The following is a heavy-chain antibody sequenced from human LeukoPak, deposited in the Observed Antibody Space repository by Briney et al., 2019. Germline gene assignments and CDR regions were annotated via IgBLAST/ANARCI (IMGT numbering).Heavy chain of an antibody. J-gene: IGHJ2*01. V-gene: IGHV4-30-2*01. CDR2: IYHSGST. Sequence: PSQTLSLTCAVSGGSISSGGYSWSWIRQPPGKGLEWIGYIYHSGSTYYIPSLKSRVTISVDRSKNQFSLKLSSVTAADTAVYYCARDRVGGDYGLYFDLWGRGTLVTVSS. CDR1: GGSISSGGYS. D-gene: IGHD4-17*01. CDR3: ARDRVGGDYGLYFDL.